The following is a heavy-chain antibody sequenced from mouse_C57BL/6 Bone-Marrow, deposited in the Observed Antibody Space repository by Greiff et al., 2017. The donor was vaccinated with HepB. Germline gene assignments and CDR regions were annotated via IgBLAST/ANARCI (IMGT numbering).Heavy chain of an antibody. CDR2: INPYNGGT. Sequence: VQLQQSGPVLVKPGASVKMSCKASGYTFTDYYMNWVKQSHGKSLEWIGVINPYNGGTSYNQKFKGKATLTVDKSSSTAYMELNSLTSEDSAVYYCASQGSYDPPFAYWGQGTLVTVSA. CDR3: ASQGSYDPPFAY. D-gene: IGHD2-12*01. J-gene: IGHJ3*01. V-gene: IGHV1-19*01. CDR1: GYTFTDYY.